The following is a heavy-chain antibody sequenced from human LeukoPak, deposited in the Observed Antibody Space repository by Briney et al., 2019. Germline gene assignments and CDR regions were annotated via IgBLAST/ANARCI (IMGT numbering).Heavy chain of an antibody. CDR2: ISGSGGST. D-gene: IGHD3-22*01. CDR3: ARDYYDSSGYYYTAEYFQH. Sequence: GGSLRLSCAASGFTFSSYAMSWVRQAPGKGLEWVSAISGSGGSTYYADSVKGRFTISRDNSKNTLYLQMNSLRAEDTAVYYCARDYYDSSGYYYTAEYFQHWGQGTLVTVSS. V-gene: IGHV3-23*01. CDR1: GFTFSSYA. J-gene: IGHJ1*01.